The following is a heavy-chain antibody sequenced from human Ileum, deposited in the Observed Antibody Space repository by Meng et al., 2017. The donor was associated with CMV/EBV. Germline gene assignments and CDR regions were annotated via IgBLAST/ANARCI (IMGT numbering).Heavy chain of an antibody. D-gene: IGHD1-26*01. J-gene: IGHJ4*02. CDR2: IYYSGSP. CDR3: ARDLTNKWFYY. Sequence: QVPLQEAGPGLVKPSQTPSLTCTVSGGSITSGNYYWSWIRQPPGRGLEWIGYIYYSGSPYYKPSLKSRVTISLDTSKNQFSLNLRSVTAADSAVYFCARDLTNKWFYYWGQGTLVTVSS. CDR1: GGSITSGNYY. V-gene: IGHV4-30-4*08.